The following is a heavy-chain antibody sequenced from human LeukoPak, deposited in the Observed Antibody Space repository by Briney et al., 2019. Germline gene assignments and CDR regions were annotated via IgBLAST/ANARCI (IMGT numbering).Heavy chain of an antibody. V-gene: IGHV3-64D*09. CDR1: GFTFSSYA. CDR3: VSTFGAIPT. CDR2: ISSNGGST. D-gene: IGHD2-2*02. Sequence: GGSLRLSCSASGFTFSSYAMHWVRQAPGKGLEYVSAISSNGGSTYYADSVKGRFTISRDNSKNTLNLQMSGLRAEDMAVYYCVSTFGAIPTWGQGTLVTVSS. J-gene: IGHJ5*02.